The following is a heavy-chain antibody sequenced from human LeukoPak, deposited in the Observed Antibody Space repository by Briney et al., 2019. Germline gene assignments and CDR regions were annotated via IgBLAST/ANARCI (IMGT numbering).Heavy chain of an antibody. V-gene: IGHV3-33*01. J-gene: IGHJ6*02. CDR3: ARPYYSNYYYYGMTS. Sequence: PGGSLRLSCAASGFTFSSNGMHWVRQAPGKGLEWVGIIWYDGSKTYYADSVKGRFAISRDNSKNTLYLQMNSLRVEDTAVYYCARPYYSNYYYYGMTSGAKGPRSPSP. CDR2: IWYDGSKT. D-gene: IGHD4-11*01. CDR1: GFTFSSNG.